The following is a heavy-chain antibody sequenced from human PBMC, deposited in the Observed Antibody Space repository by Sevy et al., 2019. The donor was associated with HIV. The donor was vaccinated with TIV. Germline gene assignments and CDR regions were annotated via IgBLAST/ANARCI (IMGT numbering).Heavy chain of an antibody. CDR1: GGSISSSSYY. CDR3: ARQRDYYGMDV. CDR2: IYYSGST. V-gene: IGHV4-39*01. Sequence: SETLSLTCTVSGGSISSSSYYWGWIRQPPGKGLEWIGSIYYSGSTYYNPSLKSRVTISVDTSKNQFSLKLSSVTAADTGVYYCARQRDYYGMDVWGQGTTVTVSS. J-gene: IGHJ6*02.